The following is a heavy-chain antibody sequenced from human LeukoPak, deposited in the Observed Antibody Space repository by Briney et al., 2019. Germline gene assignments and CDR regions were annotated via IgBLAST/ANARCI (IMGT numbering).Heavy chain of an antibody. D-gene: IGHD4-11*01. CDR3: ARDGASYSNYEGNFDY. CDR1: GFPFSNYG. J-gene: IGHJ4*02. Sequence: GGSLRLSCAASGFPFSNYGINWVRQAPGKGLEWVSYISSISSTIYYSDSVKGRFTISRDNAKNSLYLQMNSLRAEDTAVYYCARDGASYSNYEGNFDYWGQGTLVTVSS. CDR2: ISSISSTI. V-gene: IGHV3-48*01.